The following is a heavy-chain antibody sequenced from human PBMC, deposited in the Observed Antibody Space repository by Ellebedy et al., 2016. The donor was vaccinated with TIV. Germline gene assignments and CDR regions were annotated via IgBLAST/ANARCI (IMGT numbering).Heavy chain of an antibody. V-gene: IGHV3-7*03. CDR1: GLIFSTYW. CDR2: IKEDGSEK. Sequence: GESLKISCAASGLIFSTYWMAWVRQAPGKGLEWVANIKEDGSEKYYVDSVKGRFTISRDNAKNSLYLQMNTLRAEDTAVYYCASRGETWRAFDPWGQGTLVTVSS. J-gene: IGHJ5*02. D-gene: IGHD3-16*01. CDR3: ASRGETWRAFDP.